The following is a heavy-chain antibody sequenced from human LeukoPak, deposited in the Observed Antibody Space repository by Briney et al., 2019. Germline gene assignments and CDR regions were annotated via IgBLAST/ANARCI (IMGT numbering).Heavy chain of an antibody. CDR1: GFSFSDYW. D-gene: IGHD3-10*01. J-gene: IGHJ5*02. V-gene: IGHV3-7*01. Sequence: GGSLRLSCAASGFSFSDYWMSWVRQAPAKGLEWVANIKKDGSEKHYVDSVKGRFTISRDNAKNSVYLQMSSLRAEDTAVYHCAKYAHGSGTSFDPWGQGTLVTVSS. CDR2: IKKDGSEK. CDR3: AKYAHGSGTSFDP.